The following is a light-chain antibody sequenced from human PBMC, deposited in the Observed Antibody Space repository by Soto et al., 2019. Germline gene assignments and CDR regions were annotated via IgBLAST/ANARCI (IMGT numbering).Light chain of an antibody. CDR2: KVS. CDR3: MQGTHWPPYS. CDR1: QSLVYRDGNTY. V-gene: IGKV2-30*01. Sequence: VVLTQSPLSLPVTLGQPASISCRSSQSLVYRDGNTYLNWFQQRPGQSPRRLIYKVSDRDSGVPDRFSGSVSGTDFTLKISSVEAEDVGVYYGMQGTHWPPYSFGQGTKLEIK. J-gene: IGKJ2*03.